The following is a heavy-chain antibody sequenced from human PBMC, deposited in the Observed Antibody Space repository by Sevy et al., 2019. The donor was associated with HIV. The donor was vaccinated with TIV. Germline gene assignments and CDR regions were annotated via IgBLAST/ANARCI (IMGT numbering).Heavy chain of an antibody. J-gene: IGHJ6*02. Sequence: ASVKVSCKASGGTFSSYAISWVRQAPGQGLEWMGGIIPIFGTANYAQKFQGRVTITADESTSTAYMELSSLRSEDTAVYYCASTQNYYDSHSPMPDYYYYYGMDVWGQGTTVTVSS. V-gene: IGHV1-69*13. CDR2: IIPIFGTA. D-gene: IGHD3-22*01. CDR1: GGTFSSYA. CDR3: ASTQNYYDSHSPMPDYYYYYGMDV.